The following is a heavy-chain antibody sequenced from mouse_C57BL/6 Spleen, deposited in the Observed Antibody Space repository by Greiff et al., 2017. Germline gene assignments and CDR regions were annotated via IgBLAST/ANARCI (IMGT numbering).Heavy chain of an antibody. CDR3: ARQDYYFDY. J-gene: IGHJ2*01. CDR2: ISGGGGNT. V-gene: IGHV5-9*01. Sequence: EVKVVESGGGLVKPGGSLKLSCAASGFTFRSYTMSWVRQTPEKRLEWVATISGGGGNTYYPDSVKGRFTISRDNAKNTLYLQMSSLRSEDTALXYCARQDYYFDYWGQGTTLTVSS. CDR1: GFTFRSYT.